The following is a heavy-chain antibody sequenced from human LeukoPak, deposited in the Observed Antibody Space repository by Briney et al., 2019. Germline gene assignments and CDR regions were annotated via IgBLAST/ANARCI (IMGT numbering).Heavy chain of an antibody. CDR2: IIPHFRTT. CDR1: GGTFSRYA. D-gene: IGHD1-26*01. V-gene: IGHV1-69*05. Sequence: SVNVSCKASGGTFSRYAISWVRQAPGQGLEWMGGIIPHFRTTNYAQKFKGRVTITTDESTSTAYMELSSLRSEDTAVYYCARGLGADYYYYYMDVWGKGTTVTVSS. CDR3: ARGLGADYYYYYMDV. J-gene: IGHJ6*03.